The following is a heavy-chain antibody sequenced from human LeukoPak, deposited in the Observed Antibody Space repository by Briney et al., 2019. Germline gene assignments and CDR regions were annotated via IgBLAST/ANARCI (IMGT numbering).Heavy chain of an antibody. D-gene: IGHD1-26*01. J-gene: IGHJ3*02. CDR1: GFTFSSYD. CDR3: ARATAYDAFDI. CDR2: IGTAGDT. Sequence: GGSLRLSCAASGFTFSSYDMHWVRQATGKGLEWASAIGTAGDTYYPGSVKGRFTISRENAENSLYLQMNSLRAGDTAVYYCARATAYDAFDIWGQGTMATVSS. V-gene: IGHV3-13*01.